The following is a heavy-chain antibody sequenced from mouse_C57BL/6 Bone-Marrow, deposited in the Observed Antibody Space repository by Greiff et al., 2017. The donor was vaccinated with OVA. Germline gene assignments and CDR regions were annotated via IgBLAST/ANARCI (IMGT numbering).Heavy chain of an antibody. CDR3: ARGQLRLHYYAMDY. Sequence: VHVKQSGPVLVKPGPSVKISCKASGFTFTDYYMHWVKQSHGKSLEWIGLVYPYNGGTSYNQKFKGKATLTVDTSSSTAYMELNSLTSEDSAVYYCARGQLRLHYYAMDYWGQGTSVTVSS. CDR1: GFTFTDYY. J-gene: IGHJ4*01. V-gene: IGHV1-36*01. CDR2: VYPYNGGT. D-gene: IGHD3-2*02.